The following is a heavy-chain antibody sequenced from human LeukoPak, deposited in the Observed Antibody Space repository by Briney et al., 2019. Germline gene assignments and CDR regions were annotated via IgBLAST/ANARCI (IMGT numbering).Heavy chain of an antibody. CDR2: ISGDGGST. CDR1: GFTFDDYA. V-gene: IGHV3-43*02. CDR3: AKAHPSRISLRDLDY. Sequence: GGSLRLSCAASGFTFDDYAMHWVRQAPGKGLEWVSLISGDGGSTYYADSVKGRFTISRDNSKNSLYLQMNSLRTEDTALYYCAKAHPSRISLRDLDYWGQGTLVTVSS. J-gene: IGHJ4*02. D-gene: IGHD2-15*01.